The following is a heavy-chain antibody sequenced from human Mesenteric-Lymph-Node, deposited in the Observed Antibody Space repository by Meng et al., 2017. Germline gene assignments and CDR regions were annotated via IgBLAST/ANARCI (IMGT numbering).Heavy chain of an antibody. CDR1: GFTFSSYE. Sequence: GGSLRLSCAASGFTFSSYEMNWVRQAPGKGLEWVSYISSSGSTIYYADSVKGRFTISRDNAKNSLYLQMNSLRAEDTAVYYCARSQYDSSGYYVLYFDYWGQGTLVTVSS. D-gene: IGHD3-22*01. CDR2: ISSSGSTI. V-gene: IGHV3-48*03. J-gene: IGHJ4*02. CDR3: ARSQYDSSGYYVLYFDY.